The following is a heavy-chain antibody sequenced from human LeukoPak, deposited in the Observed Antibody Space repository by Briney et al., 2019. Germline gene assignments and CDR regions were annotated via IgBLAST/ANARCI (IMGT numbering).Heavy chain of an antibody. J-gene: IGHJ4*02. D-gene: IGHD1-14*01. CDR1: GFTVITND. CDR3: ARGGEPLAANTLAY. Sequence: GRSLRLSCAASGFTVITNDMTWVRQAPGKGLEWLSDLYSDGNTKYADSVQGRFTFSRDNSKNTMYLEMNSLSPDDTAVYYCARGGEPLAANTLAYWGQGTLVTVSS. CDR2: LYSDGNT. V-gene: IGHV3-53*01.